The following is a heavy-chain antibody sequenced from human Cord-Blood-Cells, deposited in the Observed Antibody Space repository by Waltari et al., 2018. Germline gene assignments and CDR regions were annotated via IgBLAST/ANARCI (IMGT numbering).Heavy chain of an antibody. CDR1: GGSISSHY. Sequence: QVQLQESGPGLVKPSETLSLTCTVSGGSISSHYWSWIRQPPGKGLEWIGYIYYSGSTNHNPSLKSRVTISVDTSKNQFSLKLSSVTAADTAVYYCAREWELLHAFDIWGQGTMVTVSS. CDR2: IYYSGST. D-gene: IGHD1-26*01. CDR3: AREWELLHAFDI. J-gene: IGHJ3*02. V-gene: IGHV4-59*11.